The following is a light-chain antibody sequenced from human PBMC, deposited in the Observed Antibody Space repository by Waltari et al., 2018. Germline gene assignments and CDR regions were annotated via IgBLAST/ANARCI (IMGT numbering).Light chain of an antibody. Sequence: QLVLTQSPSASASLGASVKLTCTLDSGHSTNTIAWHQHQPQKGPRHLMRVNRDGNHIRGDDIPDRFSGSGSSSGAERYLTISSVQSEDEADYYCQTGGHGTWVFGGGTKLTVL. J-gene: IGLJ3*02. CDR2: VNRDGNH. CDR3: QTGGHGTWV. V-gene: IGLV4-69*01. CDR1: SGHSTNT.